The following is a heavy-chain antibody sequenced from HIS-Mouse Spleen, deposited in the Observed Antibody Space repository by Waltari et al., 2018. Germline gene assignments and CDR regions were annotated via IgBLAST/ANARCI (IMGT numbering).Heavy chain of an antibody. Sequence: QLQLQESGPGLVKPSEPLSLTCTVSGGSISSRIYYWGWTRQPPGKGLEWIGSIYYSGSTYYNPSLKSRVTISVDTSKNQFSLKLSSVTAADTAVYYCAREIPYSSSWYDWYFDLWGRGTLVTVSS. CDR3: AREIPYSSSWYDWYFDL. D-gene: IGHD6-13*01. CDR2: IYYSGST. CDR1: GGSISSRIYY. J-gene: IGHJ2*01. V-gene: IGHV4-39*07.